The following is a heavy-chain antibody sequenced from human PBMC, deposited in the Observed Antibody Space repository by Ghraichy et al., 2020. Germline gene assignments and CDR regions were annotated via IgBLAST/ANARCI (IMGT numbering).Heavy chain of an antibody. CDR2: INHSGST. CDR1: GGSFSGYY. V-gene: IGHV4-34*01. D-gene: IGHD3-10*01. J-gene: IGHJ6*02. CDR3: ARGEARGSGYYYYYGMDV. Sequence: SETRSLTCAVYGGSFSGYYWSWIRQPPGKGLEWIGEINHSGSTNYNPSLKSRVTISVDTSKNQFSLKLSSVTAADTAVYYCARGEARGSGYYYYYGMDVWGQGTTVTVSS.